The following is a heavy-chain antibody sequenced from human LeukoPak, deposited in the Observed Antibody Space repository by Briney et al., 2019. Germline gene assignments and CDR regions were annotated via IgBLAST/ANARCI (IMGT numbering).Heavy chain of an antibody. CDR2: IHYSGIT. V-gene: IGHV4-31*03. CDR1: GGSLSTGAYY. CDR3: ARVGVPAAVFDY. J-gene: IGHJ4*02. Sequence: SETLSLTCTVSGGSLSTGAYYWSWVRQHPGTGLEWIGYIHYSGITSYNPSLKSRFTISVDTSNNQFSLKLSSVTAADTAVYFCARVGVPAAVFDYWGQGTLVTVSS. D-gene: IGHD2-2*01.